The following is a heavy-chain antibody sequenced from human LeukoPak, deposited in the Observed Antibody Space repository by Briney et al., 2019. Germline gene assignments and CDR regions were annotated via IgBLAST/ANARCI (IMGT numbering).Heavy chain of an antibody. CDR2: ISGSGGST. CDR1: GFTFSSYA. V-gene: IGHV3-23*01. D-gene: IGHD3-16*01. Sequence: GGSLRLSCAASGFTFSSYAMSWVRQAPGKGLEWVSDISGSGGSTYYADSVKGRFTISRDNSKDTLSLQMHSLRAEDTAVYYCAKGYYDYVWGSYYFDYWGQGTLVTVSS. J-gene: IGHJ4*02. CDR3: AKGYYDYVWGSYYFDY.